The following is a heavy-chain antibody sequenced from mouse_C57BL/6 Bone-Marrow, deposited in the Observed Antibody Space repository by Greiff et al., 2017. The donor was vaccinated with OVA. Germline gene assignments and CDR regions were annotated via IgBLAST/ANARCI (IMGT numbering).Heavy chain of an antibody. CDR3: ARLDSNYPYYYAMDY. J-gene: IGHJ4*01. CDR2: INHGSGGT. D-gene: IGHD2-5*01. CDR1: GYAFTNYL. V-gene: IGHV1-54*01. Sequence: QVQLQQSGAELVRPGTSVKVSCKASGYAFTNYLIEWVKQRPGQGLEWIGVINHGSGGTNYNEKFKGKATLTADKSSSTAYMQLSSLTSEDSAVYFCARLDSNYPYYYAMDYWGQGTSVTVSS.